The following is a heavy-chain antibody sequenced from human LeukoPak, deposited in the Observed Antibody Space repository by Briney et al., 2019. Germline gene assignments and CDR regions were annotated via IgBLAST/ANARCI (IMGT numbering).Heavy chain of an antibody. CDR2: IYYSGST. J-gene: IGHJ3*02. CDR1: GGSVSSGSYY. D-gene: IGHD3-22*01. V-gene: IGHV4-61*01. CDR3: ARDRHNYYDSSGFPVNDAFDI. Sequence: PSETLSLTCTVSGGSVSSGSYYWSWIRQPPGEGLEWIGYIYYSGSTNYNPSLKSRVTISVDTSKNQFSLKLSSVTAADTAVYYCARDRHNYYDSSGFPVNDAFDIWGQGTMVTVSS.